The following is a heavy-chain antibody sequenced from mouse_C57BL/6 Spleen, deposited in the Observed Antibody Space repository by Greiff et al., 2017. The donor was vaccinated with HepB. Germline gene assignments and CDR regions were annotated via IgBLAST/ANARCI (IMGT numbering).Heavy chain of an antibody. V-gene: IGHV1-85*01. CDR1: GYTFTSYD. J-gene: IGHJ2*01. Sequence: QVQLQQSGPELVKPGASVKLSCKASGYTFTSYDINWVKQRPGQGLEWIGWIYPRDGSTKYNEKFKGQATLTVDTSSSTAYMELHSLTSEASAVYFCARPPYYYGSSQYYFDYWGQGTTLTVSS. D-gene: IGHD1-1*01. CDR2: IYPRDGST. CDR3: ARPPYYYGSSQYYFDY.